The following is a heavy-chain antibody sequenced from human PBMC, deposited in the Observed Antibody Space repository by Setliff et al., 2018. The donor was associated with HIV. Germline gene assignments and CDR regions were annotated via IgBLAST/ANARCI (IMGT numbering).Heavy chain of an antibody. CDR2: MNPNSGVS. D-gene: IGHD3-22*01. CDR3: ARDPSPYYSDDSGYPDDAFDI. CDR1: GHTFTNYD. V-gene: IGHV1-8*02. Sequence: ASVKVSCKPPGHTFTNYDVHWMRRAPGQGLEWMGWMNPNSGVSGYALKFHDRVTMTRDTSITTLYMELSSLTSEDTAVYYCARDPSPYYSDDSGYPDDAFDIWGQGTMVTVSS. J-gene: IGHJ3*02.